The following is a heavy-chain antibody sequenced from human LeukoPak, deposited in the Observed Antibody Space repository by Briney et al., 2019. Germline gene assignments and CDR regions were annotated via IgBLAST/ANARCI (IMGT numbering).Heavy chain of an antibody. J-gene: IGHJ4*02. V-gene: IGHV4-61*01. D-gene: IGHD2-2*01. Sequence: SETLSLTCTVSGGSISSRSYFWTWIRQPPGKGLEWIGYIYYSGSTNYNPSLKSRVTISVDTSKNQFSLKLSSVTAADTAVYYCARGSLGYCSSTSCDGNSLGSWGQGTLVTVSS. CDR2: IYYSGST. CDR3: ARGSLGYCSSTSCDGNSLGS. CDR1: GGSISSRSYF.